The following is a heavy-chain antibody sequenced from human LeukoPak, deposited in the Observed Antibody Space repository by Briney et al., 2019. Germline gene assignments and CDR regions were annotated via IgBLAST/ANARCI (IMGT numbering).Heavy chain of an antibody. Sequence: SVKVSCNASGGTFSNYAVSWVRQAPGQGLEWMGGIIPIFGTANYAQKFQGRVTITADESTSTAYMELSSLRSEDTAVYYCARNFIAVAGTWSDYYYYGMDVWGQGTTVTVSS. CDR2: IIPIFGTA. V-gene: IGHV1-69*13. D-gene: IGHD6-19*01. J-gene: IGHJ6*02. CDR1: GGTFSNYA. CDR3: ARNFIAVAGTWSDYYYYGMDV.